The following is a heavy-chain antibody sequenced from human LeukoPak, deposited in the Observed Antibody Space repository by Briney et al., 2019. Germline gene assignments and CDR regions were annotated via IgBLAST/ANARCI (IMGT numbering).Heavy chain of an antibody. Sequence: GSLTPSCATSGFTFSGYSMNWVRLAPGKGLEWLSYISSSSGTIYYADAVKGRFTISRDNAKDSLYLQMNSLRDEDTAVYYCVRAYSIRMDLWGHGTT. CDR3: VRAYSIRMDL. CDR1: GFTFSGYS. V-gene: IGHV3-48*02. J-gene: IGHJ6*02. CDR2: ISSSSGTI. D-gene: IGHD2-15*01.